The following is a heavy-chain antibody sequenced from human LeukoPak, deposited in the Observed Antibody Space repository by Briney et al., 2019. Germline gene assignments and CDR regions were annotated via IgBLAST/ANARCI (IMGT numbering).Heavy chain of an antibody. V-gene: IGHV1-69*04. Sequence: SVKVFCKASGGTFSSYAISWVRQAPGQGLEWMGRIIPILGIANYAQKFQGRVTITADKSTSTAYMELSSLRSEDTAVYYCARERAKSYYYDSSGYLAPGPLNYWGQGTLVTVSS. CDR3: ARERAKSYYYDSSGYLAPGPLNY. CDR2: IIPILGIA. CDR1: GGTFSSYA. J-gene: IGHJ4*02. D-gene: IGHD3-22*01.